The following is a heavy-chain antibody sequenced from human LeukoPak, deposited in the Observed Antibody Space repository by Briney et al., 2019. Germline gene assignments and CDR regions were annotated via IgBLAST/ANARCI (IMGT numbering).Heavy chain of an antibody. CDR3: ARGGLGFYDVNWFDP. V-gene: IGHV3-33*01. CDR1: GFSFSTYG. D-gene: IGHD3-3*01. J-gene: IGHJ5*02. CDR2: IRYDGRNK. Sequence: GRSLKLSCAASGFSFSTYGMHWVRQAPGKGLEWVAVIRYDGRNKYYADSVKGRFSVSRDNSNNTLDLQMNSLRDEDTAVYYCARGGLGFYDVNWFDPWGQGTLVVVSP.